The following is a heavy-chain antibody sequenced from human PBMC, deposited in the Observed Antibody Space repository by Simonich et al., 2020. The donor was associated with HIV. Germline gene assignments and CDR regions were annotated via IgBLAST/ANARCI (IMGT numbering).Heavy chain of an antibody. D-gene: IGHD3-10*01. V-gene: IGHV3-9*01. CDR2: IRWNSGSR. Sequence: EVQRVESGGGLVQPGRSLRLSCAASGFTFDDYAMHCVRQATGKGLKRVSGIRWNSGSRGYADSVKGRVTNSRDNAKNSLYLQMNSLRAEDTALYYCAKDKGAYYGSGSPVYWGQGTLVTVSS. CDR1: GFTFDDYA. CDR3: AKDKGAYYGSGSPVY. J-gene: IGHJ4*02.